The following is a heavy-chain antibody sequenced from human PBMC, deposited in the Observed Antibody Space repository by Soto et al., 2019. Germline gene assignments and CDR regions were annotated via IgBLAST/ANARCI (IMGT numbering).Heavy chain of an antibody. Sequence: EVQLLESGGGVVQPGGSLRLSCVASGFNFKKFAMAWVRQAPGEGLEWVSGISCCGGSTSYADPVKGRLSIARDDSKNTLSLQMNSLRVEDTAQYYCAKADGEQWLVPHLDNWGQGTLVTVS. D-gene: IGHD6-19*01. CDR1: GFNFKKFA. CDR3: AKADGEQWLVPHLDN. CDR2: ISCCGGST. J-gene: IGHJ4*02. V-gene: IGHV3-23*01.